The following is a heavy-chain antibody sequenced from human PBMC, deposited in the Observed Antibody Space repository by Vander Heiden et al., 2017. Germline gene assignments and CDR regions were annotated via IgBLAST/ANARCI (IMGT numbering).Heavy chain of an antibody. D-gene: IGHD3-3*01. Sequence: QLQLQASGPGLVKPSETLSLTCTVSGGSISSGVYYWGWIRQPPGKGLELIWTIYYTGSTYYNPSVRSRVTISVDTSKNQFSLKLSSVTAADTAVYYCARQDDFWSGYYGFDYWGQGTLVTVSS. V-gene: IGHV4-39*01. CDR2: IYYTGST. CDR3: ARQDDFWSGYYGFDY. J-gene: IGHJ4*02. CDR1: GGSISSGVYY.